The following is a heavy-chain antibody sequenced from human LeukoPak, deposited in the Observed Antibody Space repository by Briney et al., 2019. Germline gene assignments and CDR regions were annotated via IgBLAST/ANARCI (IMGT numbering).Heavy chain of an antibody. J-gene: IGHJ5*02. V-gene: IGHV6-1*01. CDR2: TYYRSKWYN. D-gene: IGHD2-15*01. CDR1: RDSVSSNSAA. CDR3: ARDRCSGGSCYFGWFDP. Sequence: SQTLSLTCAISRDSVSSNSAAWNWIRQSPSRGLEWLGRTYYRSKWYNNYAVSVKSRITINPDTSKNQLSLQLNSVTPEDTAVYYCARDRCSGGSCYFGWFDPWGQGTLVTVSS.